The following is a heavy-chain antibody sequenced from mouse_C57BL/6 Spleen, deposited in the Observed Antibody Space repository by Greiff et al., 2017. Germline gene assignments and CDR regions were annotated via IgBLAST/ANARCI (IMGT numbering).Heavy chain of an antibody. CDR2: IDPSDSYT. V-gene: IGHV1-50*01. Sequence: QVQLQQSGAELVKPGASVKLSCKASGYTFTSYWMQWVKQRPGQGLEWIGEIDPSDSYTNYNQKFKGKATLTVDPSSSTAYMQLSSLTSEDSAVYYCARRGSYYGSSYYAMDYWGQGTSVTVSS. D-gene: IGHD1-1*01. CDR1: GYTFTSYW. J-gene: IGHJ4*01. CDR3: ARRGSYYGSSYYAMDY.